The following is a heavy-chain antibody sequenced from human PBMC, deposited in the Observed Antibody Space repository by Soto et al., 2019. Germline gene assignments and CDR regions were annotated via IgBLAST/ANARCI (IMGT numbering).Heavy chain of an antibody. J-gene: IGHJ4*02. V-gene: IGHV3-48*02. CDR3: ARVRGHSYGYADY. CDR1: GFIFSPYS. CDR2: ISGSGSPI. D-gene: IGHD5-18*01. Sequence: EVQLVESGGGLIQPGGSLRLSCAASGFIFSPYSMNWVRQAPGKGLEWVAFISGSGSPIYYAESVQGRFTISRDNAKNSPFLQMNSLRDEDTGVYYCARVRGHSYGYADYWGQGTLVTVSS.